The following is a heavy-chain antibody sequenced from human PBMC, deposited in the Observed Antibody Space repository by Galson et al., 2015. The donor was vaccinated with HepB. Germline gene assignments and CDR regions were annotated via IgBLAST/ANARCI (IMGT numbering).Heavy chain of an antibody. J-gene: IGHJ5*02. CDR2: VSANGATT. CDR3: AKNYGDYVYDPFHL. CDR1: TLILTKYA. Sequence: SLRISCAASTLILTKYAMTWVRQAPGKGLEWVSVVSANGATTHYADSVRGRFTIFRDNSKNTLYLQMSSLKLEDTAVYFCAKNYGDYVYDPFHLWGQGTLVTVSS. V-gene: IGHV3-23*01. D-gene: IGHD4-17*01.